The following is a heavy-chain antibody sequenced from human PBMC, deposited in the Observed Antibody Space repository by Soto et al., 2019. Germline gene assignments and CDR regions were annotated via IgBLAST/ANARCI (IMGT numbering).Heavy chain of an antibody. CDR3: ARPSGSYLYYFDY. D-gene: IGHD1-26*01. J-gene: IGHJ4*02. V-gene: IGHV4-39*01. CDR1: GGSISSNYYY. Sequence: ETLSLTCTVSGGSISSNYYYWGWIRQPPGKGLEWIGSIYYSGSTYYNPSLKSRVTISVDTSKNQFSLKLSSVTAADTAVYYCARPSGSYLYYFDYWGQGTLVTVSS. CDR2: IYYSGST.